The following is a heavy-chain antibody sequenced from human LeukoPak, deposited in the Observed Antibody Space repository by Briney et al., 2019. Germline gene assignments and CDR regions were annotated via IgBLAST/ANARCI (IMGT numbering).Heavy chain of an antibody. D-gene: IGHD3-10*01. CDR3: ARDIAGSYYNGVDY. Sequence: GGSLRLSCAASGFTFSSYDMHWVRQATGKGLEWVSAIGTAGDAYYADSVKGRFTISRDNSKNTLYLQMNSLRAEDTAVYYCARDIAGSYYNGVDYWGQGNLVTVSS. CDR1: GFTFSSYD. CDR2: IGTAGDA. J-gene: IGHJ4*02. V-gene: IGHV3-13*01.